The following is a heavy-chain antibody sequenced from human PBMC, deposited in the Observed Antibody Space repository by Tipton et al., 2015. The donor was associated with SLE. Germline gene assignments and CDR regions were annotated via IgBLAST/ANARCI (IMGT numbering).Heavy chain of an antibody. J-gene: IGHJ4*02. CDR2: INPNSGGT. D-gene: IGHD6-13*01. Sequence: QLVQSGAEVKKPGASVKVSCKASGYTFTGYYMHWVRQAPGQGLEWMGWINPNSGGTNYAQKFQGRVTMTRDTSISTAYMELSRLRSDDTAVYYCARDQGYSSSWYVFDYWGQGTLVPVSS. CDR1: GYTFTGYY. CDR3: ARDQGYSSSWYVFDY. V-gene: IGHV1-2*02.